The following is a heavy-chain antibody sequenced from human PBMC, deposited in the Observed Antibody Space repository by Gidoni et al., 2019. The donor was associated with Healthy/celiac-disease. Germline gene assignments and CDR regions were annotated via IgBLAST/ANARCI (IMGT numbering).Heavy chain of an antibody. J-gene: IGHJ5*02. Sequence: EVQLLESGGGLVQPGGSLRLSCAAAGFTFSSYAMSWVRQAPGKGLEWVSAISGSGGSTYSADSVKGRFTISRDNSKNTLYLQMNSLRAEDTAVYYCAKDPLGLDSFNTWGQGTLVTVSS. V-gene: IGHV3-23*01. CDR1: GFTFSSYA. CDR3: AKDPLGLDSFNT. D-gene: IGHD1-1*01. CDR2: ISGSGGST.